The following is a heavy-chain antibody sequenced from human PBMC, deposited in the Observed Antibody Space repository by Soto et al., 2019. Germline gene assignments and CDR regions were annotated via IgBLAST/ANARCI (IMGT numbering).Heavy chain of an antibody. Sequence: QVQLQESGPGLVKPSQTLSLTCTVSGGSISSGDHFWSWIRQPPGKGLEWIGYVYKSGTTVYNPSLKSRLTMSVDTSKNQFFLKLSSVTAADTAVYYCARVGGGLWSGYDYYYYSYAMDVWGQGTTVTVSS. D-gene: IGHD3-3*01. CDR2: VYKSGTT. CDR3: ARVGGGLWSGYDYYYYSYAMDV. V-gene: IGHV4-30-4*01. J-gene: IGHJ6*02. CDR1: GGSISSGDHF.